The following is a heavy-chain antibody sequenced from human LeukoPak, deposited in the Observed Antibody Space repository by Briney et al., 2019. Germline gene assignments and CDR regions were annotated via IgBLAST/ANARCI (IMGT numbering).Heavy chain of an antibody. CDR2: ISSGSGFI. J-gene: IGHJ4*02. Sequence: GGSLRLSCAASGFTFSSYTVNWVRQPPGKGLEWVSSISSGSGFIYYADSLKGRFTISRDNAKNSLYLQMNSLRAEDTAVYYCARVLGGSYSPEDYWGQGTLVTVSS. CDR3: ARVLGGSYSPEDY. D-gene: IGHD1-26*01. V-gene: IGHV3-21*01. CDR1: GFTFSSYT.